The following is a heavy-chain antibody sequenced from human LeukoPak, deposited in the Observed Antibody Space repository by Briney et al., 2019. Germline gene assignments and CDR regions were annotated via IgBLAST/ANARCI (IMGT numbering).Heavy chain of an antibody. CDR3: AKDAAYYYDSSGFD. CDR2: IRYDGSNK. D-gene: IGHD3-22*01. Sequence: GGSLRLSCAASGFTFSSYGMHWVRQAPGKGLEWVAFIRYDGSNKYYADSVRGRFTISRDNSKNTLYLQMNSLRAEDTAVYYCAKDAAYYYDSSGFDWGQGTLVTVSS. J-gene: IGHJ4*02. CDR1: GFTFSSYG. V-gene: IGHV3-30*02.